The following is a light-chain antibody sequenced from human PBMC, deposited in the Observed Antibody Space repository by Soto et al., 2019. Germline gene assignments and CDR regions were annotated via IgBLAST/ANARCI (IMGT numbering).Light chain of an antibody. CDR2: DAS. J-gene: IGKJ1*01. V-gene: IGKV1-5*01. CDR1: QSISSW. CDR3: QQYNIYPWT. Sequence: DIQMTQSPSTRSASVGDRVTITCRASQSISSWLAWYQQKPGKAPKLLIYDASSLESGVPSRFSGSGSGTEFTLTISSLQPDDFANYYCQQYNIYPWTVGQGTKVEIK.